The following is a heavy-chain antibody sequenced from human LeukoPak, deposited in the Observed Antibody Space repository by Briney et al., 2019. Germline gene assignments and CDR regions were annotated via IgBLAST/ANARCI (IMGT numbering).Heavy chain of an antibody. Sequence: PGGSLRLSCAASGFTFDDYGMSWVRQAPGKGLEWVSGINWNGGSTGYADSVKGRFTISRDNAKNSLYLQMNSLRAEDTALYYCARDPHYGDGWYMDVWGKGTTVTVSS. J-gene: IGHJ6*03. CDR2: INWNGGST. CDR3: ARDPHYGDGWYMDV. V-gene: IGHV3-20*04. CDR1: GFTFDDYG. D-gene: IGHD4-17*01.